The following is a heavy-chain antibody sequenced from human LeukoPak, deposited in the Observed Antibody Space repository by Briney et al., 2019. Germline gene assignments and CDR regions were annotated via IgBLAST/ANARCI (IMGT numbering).Heavy chain of an antibody. J-gene: IGHJ4*02. CDR3: AKNAGYSYGLYYFDY. CDR1: GFTFSSYS. CDR2: ISSSSSYI. D-gene: IGHD5-18*01. Sequence: GGSLRLSCAASGFTFSSYSMNWVRQAPGKGLEWVSSISSSSSYIYYADSVEGRFTISRDNSKNTVYLQMDSLRAEDSAVYFCAKNAGYSYGLYYFDYWGQGTLVTVSS. V-gene: IGHV3-21*04.